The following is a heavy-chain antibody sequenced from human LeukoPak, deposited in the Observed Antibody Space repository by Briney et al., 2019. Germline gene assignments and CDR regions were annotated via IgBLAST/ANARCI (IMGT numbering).Heavy chain of an antibody. D-gene: IGHD6-19*01. J-gene: IGHJ4*02. CDR3: ARDSYSSGSNFDY. Sequence: GSLRLSCAASGFTFSSYAMNWIRQPPGKGLEWIGEINHSGSTNYNPSLKSRVTISVDTSKNQFSLKLSSVTAADTAVYYCARDSYSSGSNFDYWGQGTLVTVSS. CDR1: GFTFSSYA. V-gene: IGHV4-34*01. CDR2: INHSGST.